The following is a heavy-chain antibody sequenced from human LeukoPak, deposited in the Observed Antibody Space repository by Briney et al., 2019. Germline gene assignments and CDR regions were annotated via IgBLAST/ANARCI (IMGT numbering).Heavy chain of an antibody. D-gene: IGHD3-16*01. CDR1: GFTFNTYH. Sequence: KTGGSLRLSCAASGFTFNTYHMNWVRQAPGKGPEWLSYIGRGGRTIYTADSVKGRFTISRDNAKNSLYLQMNSLRAEDTAVYYCARSFLDGLPPYDAFDIWSQGTMVTVSS. J-gene: IGHJ3*02. CDR2: IGRGGRTI. V-gene: IGHV3-48*04. CDR3: ARSFLDGLPPYDAFDI.